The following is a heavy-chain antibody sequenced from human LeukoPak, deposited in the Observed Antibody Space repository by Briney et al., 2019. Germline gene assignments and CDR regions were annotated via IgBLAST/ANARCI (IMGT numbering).Heavy chain of an antibody. V-gene: IGHV1-69*04. CDR3: ATDGSSGSLPGGWYGKNG. CDR1: GDTFSSHA. CDR2: IIPILDVT. Sequence: GSSVKVSCKASGDTFSSHAMNWVRQAPGQGLEWMGGIIPILDVTNYAQKFQGRVTITADKSTGTAYMELSSLRSEDTAVYYCATDGSSGSLPGGWYGKNGWGQGTLVTVSS. D-gene: IGHD6-19*01. J-gene: IGHJ4*02.